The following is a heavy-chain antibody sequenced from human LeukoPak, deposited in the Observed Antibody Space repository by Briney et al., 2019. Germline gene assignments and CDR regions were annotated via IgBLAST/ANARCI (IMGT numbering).Heavy chain of an antibody. V-gene: IGHV4-28*03. J-gene: IGHJ4*02. CDR3: ARGVDPAAYDY. Sequence: MTSETLSLTCVVSDYSITSSTWWGWIRQPPGKGLEWIGYIYGGGHSNYNPSLKGRVTMSVDRSENQLSLKLSSVTAVDTAVYYCARGVDPAAYDYWGQGTLVTVSS. CDR2: IYGGGHS. CDR1: DYSITSSTW. D-gene: IGHD2-2*01.